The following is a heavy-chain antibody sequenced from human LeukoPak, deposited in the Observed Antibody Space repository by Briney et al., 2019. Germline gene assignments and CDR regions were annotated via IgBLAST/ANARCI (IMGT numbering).Heavy chain of an antibody. CDR1: GFTFSSYS. CDR3: ARGLTSYYYYYMDV. Sequence: GGSLRLSCAASGFTFSSYSMNWVRQAPGKGLEWVSSISSSSSYIYYADSVKGRFTISRDNAKNSLYLQMNSLRAEDTAAYYCARGLTSYYYYYMDVWGKGTTVTISS. CDR2: ISSSSSYI. J-gene: IGHJ6*03. V-gene: IGHV3-21*01.